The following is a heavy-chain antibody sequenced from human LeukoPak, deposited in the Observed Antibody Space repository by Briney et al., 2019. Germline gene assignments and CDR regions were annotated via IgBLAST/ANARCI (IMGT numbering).Heavy chain of an antibody. CDR2: FGTAGDT. D-gene: IGHD3-10*01. V-gene: IGHV3-13*01. Sequence: GGSLRLSCAASGFTFSNYDMYWVRQVTGKGLEWVSAFGTAGDTHYPGSLKGRFTISRENAKNSLYLQMNSLTAGDTAVYYCARAGVTMVRGLDYGMDVWGQGTTVTVSS. CDR1: GFTFSNYD. J-gene: IGHJ6*02. CDR3: ARAGVTMVRGLDYGMDV.